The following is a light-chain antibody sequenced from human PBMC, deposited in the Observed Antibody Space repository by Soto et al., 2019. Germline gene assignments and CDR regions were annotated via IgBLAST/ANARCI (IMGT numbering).Light chain of an antibody. J-gene: IGLJ3*02. CDR3: SLYASTHTFM. V-gene: IGLV2-23*02. Sequence: QSVLTQPASVSGSPGQSITISCTGTSSDIGRYNLVSWYQQHPGKPPKLMIYEATKRPSGVSNRFSGSKSGNTASLTISGLQAEDEADYYCSLYASTHTFMFGGGTKLTVL. CDR1: SSDIGRYNL. CDR2: EAT.